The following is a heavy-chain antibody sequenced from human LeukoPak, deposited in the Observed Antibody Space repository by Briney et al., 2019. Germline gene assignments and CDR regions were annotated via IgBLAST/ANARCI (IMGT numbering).Heavy chain of an antibody. Sequence: ASAKVSCKASGYTFTSYGISWVRQAPGQGLEWMGWISAYNGNTNYAQKLQGRVTMTTDTSTSTAYMELRSLRSDDTAVYYCARDRSIAARNLADYWGQGTLVTVSS. J-gene: IGHJ4*02. CDR1: GYTFTSYG. CDR2: ISAYNGNT. D-gene: IGHD6-6*01. CDR3: ARDRSIAARNLADY. V-gene: IGHV1-18*01.